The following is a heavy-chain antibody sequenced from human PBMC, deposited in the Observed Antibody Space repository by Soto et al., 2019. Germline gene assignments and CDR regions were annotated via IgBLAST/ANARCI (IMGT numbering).Heavy chain of an antibody. CDR1: GFTFSNYA. V-gene: IGHV3-33*01. CDR2: IWDDGSHK. CDR3: TRDRGGSLNWFDP. Sequence: QVQLVESGGGVVQPGRSLRLSCAASGFTFSNYAMHWVRQAPGKGLEWVAVIWDDGSHKYYADSMKGRFTISRDNSKNTLYLQMTSLRVDDTAVYYCTRDRGGSLNWFDPWGQGTLVTVSS. D-gene: IGHD3-16*01. J-gene: IGHJ5*02.